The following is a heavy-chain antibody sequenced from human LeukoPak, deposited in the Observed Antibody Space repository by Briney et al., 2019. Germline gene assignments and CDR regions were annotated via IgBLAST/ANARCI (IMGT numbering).Heavy chain of an antibody. CDR2: ISGSGGST. V-gene: IGHV3-23*01. CDR1: GGSFSGYY. D-gene: IGHD3-10*01. CDR3: AKDRGAWPGGAFDI. Sequence: QPSETLSLTCAVYGGSFSGYYWSWVRQAPGKGLEWVSAISGSGGSTYYADSVKGRFTISRDNSKNTLYLQMNSLRAEDTAVYYCAKDRGAWPGGAFDIWGQGTMVTVSS. J-gene: IGHJ3*02.